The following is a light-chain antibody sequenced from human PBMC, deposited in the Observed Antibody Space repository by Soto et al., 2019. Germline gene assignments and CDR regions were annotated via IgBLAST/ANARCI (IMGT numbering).Light chain of an antibody. J-gene: IGKJ1*01. CDR3: QNYNRAPRT. CDR2: AAS. CDR1: QGISHD. Sequence: DIQMTQSPSSLSASVGDRVTITCRASQGISHDLAWYQQKPGKVPKLLIYAASTLESGVPSRFSGRGSGTDFALTISSLQPEDVATYYCQNYNRAPRTFGQGTKVDIK. V-gene: IGKV1-27*01.